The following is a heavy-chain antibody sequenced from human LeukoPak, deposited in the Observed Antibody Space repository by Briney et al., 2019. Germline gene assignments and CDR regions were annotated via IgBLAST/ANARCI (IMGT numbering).Heavy chain of an antibody. V-gene: IGHV3-23*01. CDR2: ISGSGGST. J-gene: IGHJ4*02. D-gene: IGHD3-3*01. CDR3: AKDYDFWSGYSFDY. CDR1: GFTFSSYA. Sequence: PGGSLRLSCAASGFTFSSYAMSWVRQAPGKGLEWVSAISGSGGSTYYADSVKGRFTISRDNSKNTLYLQMNSLRAEDTAAYYCAKDYDFWSGYSFDYWGQGTLVTVSS.